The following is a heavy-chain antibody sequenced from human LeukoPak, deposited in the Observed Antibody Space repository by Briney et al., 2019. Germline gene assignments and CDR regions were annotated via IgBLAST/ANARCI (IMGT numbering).Heavy chain of an antibody. V-gene: IGHV3-33*01. J-gene: IGHJ3*02. Sequence: GGSLRLSCAASGFTFSSYGMHWVRRAPGKGLEWVAVIWYDGSNKYYADSVKGRFTISRDNSKNTLYLQMNSLRAEDTAVYYCARTTVVTPSAFDIWGQGTMVTVSS. CDR2: IWYDGSNK. CDR3: ARTTVVTPSAFDI. CDR1: GFTFSSYG. D-gene: IGHD4-23*01.